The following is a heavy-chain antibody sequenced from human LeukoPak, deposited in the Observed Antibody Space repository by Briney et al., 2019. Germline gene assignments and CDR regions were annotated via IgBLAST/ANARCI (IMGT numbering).Heavy chain of an antibody. D-gene: IGHD1-26*01. CDR2: ISWNSGSI. Sequence: SGGSLRLSCAASGFTFSNAWTSWVRQAPGKGLEWVSGISWNSGSIGYADSVKGRFTISRDNAKNSLYLQMNSLRAEDMALYYCAKDKGGSYYLYYMDVWGKGTTVTVSS. CDR3: AKDKGGSYYLYYMDV. J-gene: IGHJ6*03. CDR1: GFTFSNAW. V-gene: IGHV3-9*03.